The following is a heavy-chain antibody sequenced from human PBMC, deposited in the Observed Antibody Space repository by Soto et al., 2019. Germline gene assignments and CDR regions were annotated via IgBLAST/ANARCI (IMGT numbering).Heavy chain of an antibody. J-gene: IGHJ6*02. V-gene: IGHV4-4*02. CDR3: ARGGHDFWRAYSGSLSQSYGLDV. D-gene: IGHD3-3*01. Sequence: SETLSLTCTISGGFMNTYNWWSCVRQSPGKGLEWIGEIYHNEKTNYNPSLKSRVTISVDKSKNRFSLMLTSVTAADTAVYYCARGGHDFWRAYSGSLSQSYGLDVWGQGTTVTVSS. CDR2: IYHNEKT. CDR1: GGFMNTYNW.